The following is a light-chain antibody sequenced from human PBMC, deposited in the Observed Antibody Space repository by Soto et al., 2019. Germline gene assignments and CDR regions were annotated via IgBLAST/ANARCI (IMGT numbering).Light chain of an antibody. J-gene: IGKJ2*01. Sequence: EIVLTQSPATLSLSPGERATLSCRARQSVNSYLAWSQQKPGQAPRLLIYDASNRATGIPARFSGSGSGTDFTLTISSLEPEDFAVYYCQKRSNWPNTFGQGPKLEIK. CDR2: DAS. CDR1: QSVNSY. V-gene: IGKV3-11*01. CDR3: QKRSNWPNT.